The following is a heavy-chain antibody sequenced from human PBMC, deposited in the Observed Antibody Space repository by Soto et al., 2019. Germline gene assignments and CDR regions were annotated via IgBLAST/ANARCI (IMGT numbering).Heavy chain of an antibody. V-gene: IGHV4-61*01. CDR3: AGDPGVGLSARWFDP. D-gene: IGHD2-8*01. J-gene: IGHJ5*02. CDR2: IYYSGST. CDR1: GGSVNNGNYY. Sequence: QVQLQESGPGLVKPSETLTLTCTVSGGSVNNGNYYWSWIRQPPGKGLEWIGHIYYSGSTNYNPSLKSRVIISIDTSKKQFSLKLSSVTAADTAVYFCAGDPGVGLSARWFDPWGQGALVTVSS.